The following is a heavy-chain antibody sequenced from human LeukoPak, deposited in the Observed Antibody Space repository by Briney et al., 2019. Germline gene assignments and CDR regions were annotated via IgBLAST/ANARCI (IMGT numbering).Heavy chain of an antibody. CDR3: ARDPHDILTGPFDY. J-gene: IGHJ4*02. CDR1: GFTFSDYA. V-gene: IGHV3-21*01. CDR2: ISSSSSYI. Sequence: PGGSLRLSCAASGFTFSDYAMNWVRQAPGKGLEWVSSISSSSSYIYYADSVKGRFTISRDNAKNSLYLQMNSLRAEDTAVYYCARDPHDILTGPFDYWGQGTLVTVSS. D-gene: IGHD3-9*01.